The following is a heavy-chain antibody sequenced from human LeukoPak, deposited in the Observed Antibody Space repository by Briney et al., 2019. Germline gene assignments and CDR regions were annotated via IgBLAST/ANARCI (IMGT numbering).Heavy chain of an antibody. CDR1: GFTLSSYA. CDR3: AKSRGYSYGAGWDY. Sequence: GGSLRLSCAASGFTLSSYAMSWVRQAPGKGREWVSAISGSGGSTYYADSVKGRFTISRDNSKNTLYLQMNSLRAEDSAVYYCAKSRGYSYGAGWDYWGQGTLVTVSS. D-gene: IGHD5-18*01. CDR2: ISGSGGST. J-gene: IGHJ4*02. V-gene: IGHV3-23*01.